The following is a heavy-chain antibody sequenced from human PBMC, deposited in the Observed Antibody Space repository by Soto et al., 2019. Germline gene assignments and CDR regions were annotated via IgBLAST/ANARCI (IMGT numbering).Heavy chain of an antibody. CDR3: ARGGPPIDY. CDR2: INAGNGNT. V-gene: IGHV1-3*05. CDR1: GYTFSSYA. Sequence: QVQLVQSGAEEKKPGASVKVSCKASGYTFSSYAMHWVRQAPGQRLEWMGWINAGNGNTKYSQKFQGRVPITRDTSACTAYMELSSLRSEDTAVHYCARGGPPIDYWGQGTLVTVSS. J-gene: IGHJ4*02. D-gene: IGHD3-10*01.